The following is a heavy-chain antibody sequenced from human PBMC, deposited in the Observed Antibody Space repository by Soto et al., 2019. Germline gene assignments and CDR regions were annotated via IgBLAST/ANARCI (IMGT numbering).Heavy chain of an antibody. CDR1: GNSVGSGGYS. J-gene: IGHJ4*02. CDR2: VYHTGST. V-gene: IGHV4-30-2*01. Sequence: QVQLQESGPGLVKPSETLSLTCAVSGNSVGSGGYSWSWIRQPPGKGLEWIGYVYHTGSTYYNPSLKSRVNISLDKSKNQSSLRLRSVTAADTAVYYCARSIDYDFDHWGQGTLVTVSS. CDR3: ARSIDYDFDH. D-gene: IGHD4-17*01.